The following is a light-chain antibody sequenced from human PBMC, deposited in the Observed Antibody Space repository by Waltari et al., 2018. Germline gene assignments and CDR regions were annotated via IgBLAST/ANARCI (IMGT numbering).Light chain of an antibody. CDR3: QQYSSFPT. J-gene: IGKJ2*01. Sequence: DIQMTQSPSTLSASVGDRVTISCRASQSVGTWLAWYQQKPGKAPKLLIYMASSLESGVPSRFSGSGSGTDFTLTISSLQPDDFATYSCQQYSSFPTFGQGTKV. CDR1: QSVGTW. V-gene: IGKV1-5*03. CDR2: MAS.